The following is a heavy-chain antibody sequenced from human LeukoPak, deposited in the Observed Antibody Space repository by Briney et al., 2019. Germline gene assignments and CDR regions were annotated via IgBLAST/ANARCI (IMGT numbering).Heavy chain of an antibody. CDR1: GFTFSYYY. Sequence: GGSLRLSCAASGFTFSYYYMTGVRQAPGKGLEWVADIRHDGSENYYVDSVQGRFTISRDNDKNSLYLKMNSLRAEDTAVYYCARYRDWEWEVSYMDVWGKGTTVTVSS. J-gene: IGHJ6*03. CDR2: IRHDGSEN. D-gene: IGHD1-26*01. V-gene: IGHV3-7*01. CDR3: ARYRDWEWEVSYMDV.